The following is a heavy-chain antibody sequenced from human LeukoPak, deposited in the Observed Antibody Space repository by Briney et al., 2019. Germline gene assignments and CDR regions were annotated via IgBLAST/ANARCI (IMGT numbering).Heavy chain of an antibody. D-gene: IGHD2-2*01. J-gene: IGHJ5*02. Sequence: SETLSLTCTVSGGSISSYYWSWIRQPAGKGLEWIGRIYTSGSTNYTPSLKSRVTMSVDTSKNQFSLKLSSVTAADTAVYYCARDVLVPAAYNWFDPWGQGTLVTVSS. CDR1: GGSISSYY. CDR2: IYTSGST. V-gene: IGHV4-4*07. CDR3: ARDVLVPAAYNWFDP.